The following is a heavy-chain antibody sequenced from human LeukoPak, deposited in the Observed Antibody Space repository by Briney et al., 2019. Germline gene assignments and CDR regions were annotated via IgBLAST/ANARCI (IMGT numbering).Heavy chain of an antibody. CDR2: IRQDESER. D-gene: IGHD3-10*01. CDR3: ARLSAYYYGSYFYYYMDV. Sequence: GGTLRLSCEGSGFSFSSYWMTWVRQLPGKGPEWVANIRQDESERYFADSVKGRFTISRDNAKKSVYLHMSSLRAEDTALYYCARLSAYYYGSYFYYYMDVWGKGTTVTVSS. V-gene: IGHV3-7*01. J-gene: IGHJ6*03. CDR1: GFSFSSYW.